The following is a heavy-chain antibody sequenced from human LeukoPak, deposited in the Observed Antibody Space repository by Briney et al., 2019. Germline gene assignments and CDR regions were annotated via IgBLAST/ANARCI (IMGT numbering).Heavy chain of an antibody. CDR1: GFTFSSYA. CDR3: AKDPSSALLPADY. J-gene: IGHJ4*02. D-gene: IGHD3-22*01. CDR2: IPYDGSNT. V-gene: IGHV3-30*02. Sequence: GGSLRLSCVVSGFTFSSYAMSWVRQAPGKGLEWVAFIPYDGSNTYYGDSVKGRFTISRDNSKNTLYLQMNSLRAEDTAVYYCAKDPSSALLPADYWGQGTLVTVSS.